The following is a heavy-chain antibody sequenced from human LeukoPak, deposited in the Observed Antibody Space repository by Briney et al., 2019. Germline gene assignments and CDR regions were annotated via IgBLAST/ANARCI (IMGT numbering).Heavy chain of an antibody. Sequence: ASVKVSCKASGYTFSSYAMNWVRQAPGQGLEWMGWINMNTGNPSYAQGFTGRFVFSLDTSVSTAYLQIRSLKAEDTAVYYCAGISATYQYDFWGQGTLVTVSS. CDR1: GYTFSSYA. J-gene: IGHJ4*02. CDR3: AGISATYQYDF. D-gene: IGHD2-2*01. V-gene: IGHV7-4-1*02. CDR2: INMNTGNP.